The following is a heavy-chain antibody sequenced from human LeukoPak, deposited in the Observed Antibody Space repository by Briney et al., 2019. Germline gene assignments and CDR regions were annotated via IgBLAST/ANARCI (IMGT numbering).Heavy chain of an antibody. D-gene: IGHD3-22*01. V-gene: IGHV3-23*01. CDR1: GFTFSSYW. Sequence: GGSLRLSCAASGFTFSSYWMSRVRQAPGKGLEWVSAISGSGGSTYYADSVKGRFTISRDNSKNTLYLQMNSLRAEDTAVYYCAKEGGEYYDSSGSPPIDYWGQGTLVTVSS. CDR2: ISGSGGST. CDR3: AKEGGEYYDSSGSPPIDY. J-gene: IGHJ4*02.